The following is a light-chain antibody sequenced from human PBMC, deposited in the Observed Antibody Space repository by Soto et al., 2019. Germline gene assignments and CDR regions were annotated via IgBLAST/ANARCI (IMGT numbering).Light chain of an antibody. CDR1: QSISIW. Sequence: DIQMTQSPSTLSASVGDRVTITCRASQSISIWLAWYQQKPGKAPKLLIYDASSLESGVPSRFSGSGSGTKFTHTISSLPPYDFATYYCQQYNSYSPYTFGQGTKLEIK. V-gene: IGKV1-5*01. J-gene: IGKJ2*01. CDR2: DAS. CDR3: QQYNSYSPYT.